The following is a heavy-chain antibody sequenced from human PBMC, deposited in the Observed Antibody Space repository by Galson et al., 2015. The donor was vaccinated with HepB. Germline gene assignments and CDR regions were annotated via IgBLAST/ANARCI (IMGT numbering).Heavy chain of an antibody. CDR2: ISYDGSNK. CDR3: AKDRYSSSSNGFDY. V-gene: IGHV3-30*18. CDR1: GFTFSSYG. J-gene: IGHJ4*02. D-gene: IGHD6-6*01. Sequence: SLRLSCAASGFTFSSYGMHWVRQAPGKGLEWVAVISYDGSNKYYADSVKGRFTISRDNSKNTLYLQMNSLRAEDTAVYYCAKDRYSSSSNGFDYWGQGTLVTVSS.